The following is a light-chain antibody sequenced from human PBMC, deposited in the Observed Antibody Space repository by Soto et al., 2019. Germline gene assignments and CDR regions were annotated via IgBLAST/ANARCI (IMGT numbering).Light chain of an antibody. CDR2: DTS. CDR3: QQYGSSPPYT. CDR1: QSVGSS. V-gene: IGKV3-20*01. J-gene: IGKJ2*01. Sequence: EIVLTQSPATLSLSPGKRATLSCRASQSVGSSLAWYQQKPGQAPRLLIYDTSNRATGIPARFSGSGSGTDFTLTISRLEPEDFAVYYCQQYGSSPPYTFGQGTKLEIK.